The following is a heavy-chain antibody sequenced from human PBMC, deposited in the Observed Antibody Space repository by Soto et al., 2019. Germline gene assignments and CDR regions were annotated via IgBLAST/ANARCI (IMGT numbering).Heavy chain of an antibody. CDR3: ARWWSGSRQGFDP. D-gene: IGHD3-3*01. J-gene: IGHJ5*02. CDR1: GGSISSGDYY. CDR2: IYYRGST. V-gene: IGHV4-31*03. Sequence: QVHLQESGPGLVKPSQTLSLTCTVSGGSISSGDYYWSWIRQHPGKGLEWIGYIYYRGSTYYNPSLKSRVTISVDTSKNQFSLKLSSVTAADTAVYYCARWWSGSRQGFDPWGQGTLVTVSS.